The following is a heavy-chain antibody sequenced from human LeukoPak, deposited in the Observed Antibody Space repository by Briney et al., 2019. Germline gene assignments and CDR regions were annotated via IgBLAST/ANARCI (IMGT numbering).Heavy chain of an antibody. V-gene: IGHV3-48*01. D-gene: IGHD4-17*01. CDR3: ARRNDYGDYFDY. CDR1: GFTFSSYS. J-gene: IGHJ4*02. CDR2: ISSGSSNI. Sequence: PGGSLRLFCAGSGFTFSSYSMNWVRQAPGKGLEWVSYISSGSSNIYYADSVKGRFTISRDNAKNSLYLQMNSLRAEDTAVYYCARRNDYGDYFDYWGQGTLVTVSS.